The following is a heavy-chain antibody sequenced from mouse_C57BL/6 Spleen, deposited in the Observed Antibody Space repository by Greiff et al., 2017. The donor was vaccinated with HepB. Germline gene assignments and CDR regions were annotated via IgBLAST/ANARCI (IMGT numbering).Heavy chain of an antibody. J-gene: IGHJ3*01. CDR3: ARIPIYYDYDGFAY. Sequence: VQLQQPGAELVKPGASVKLSCKASGYTFTSYWMHWVKQRPGQGLEWIGMIHPNSGSTNYNEKFKSKATLTVDKSSSTAYMQLSSLTSEDSAVYYCARIPIYYDYDGFAYWGQGTLVTVSA. CDR1: GYTFTSYW. CDR2: IHPNSGST. V-gene: IGHV1-64*01. D-gene: IGHD2-4*01.